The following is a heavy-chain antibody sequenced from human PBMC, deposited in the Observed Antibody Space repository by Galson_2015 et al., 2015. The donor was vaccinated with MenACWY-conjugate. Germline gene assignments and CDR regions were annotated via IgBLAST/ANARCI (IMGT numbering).Heavy chain of an antibody. D-gene: IGHD1-14*01. V-gene: IGHV4-39*01. Sequence: SETLSLTCPVSGDSISSDAYYWGWLRQPPGKGLEWIASINYSGKTFYYPSLKSRVTISVDTSKSQFSLTLSSVTAADTAVYFRARRTPNLNWFDPWGQGTLVTVSS. CDR1: GDSISSDAYY. J-gene: IGHJ5*02. CDR3: ARRTPNLNWFDP. CDR2: INYSGKT.